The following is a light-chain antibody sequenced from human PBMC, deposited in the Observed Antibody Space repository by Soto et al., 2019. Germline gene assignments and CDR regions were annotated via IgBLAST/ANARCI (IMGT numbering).Light chain of an antibody. Sequence: DIQMTQSPSTLSASVGDRVTITCRASQNIRSWMAWYQQKPGKAPRLLIYKASSLQSGVPSRFSGSGSGTEFTLTIRSLQPDDSATYYCQQYDSYSRPTFGGGTKVDIK. CDR1: QNIRSW. V-gene: IGKV1-5*03. CDR3: QQYDSYSRPT. CDR2: KAS. J-gene: IGKJ4*01.